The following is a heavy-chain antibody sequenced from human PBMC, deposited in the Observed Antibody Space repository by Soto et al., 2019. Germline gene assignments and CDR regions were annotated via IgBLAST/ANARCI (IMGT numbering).Heavy chain of an antibody. Sequence: GGSLRLSCTASGFPFSIYALNWVRQAPGKGLEWVSVISGSGDSKYYADSVKGRFTISRDNSKNTLYLQMNSLRAEDTAVYYCAKARGSSTSCSDYWGQGTLVTVSS. CDR1: GFPFSIYA. V-gene: IGHV3-23*01. CDR2: ISGSGDSK. D-gene: IGHD2-2*01. J-gene: IGHJ4*02. CDR3: AKARGSSTSCSDY.